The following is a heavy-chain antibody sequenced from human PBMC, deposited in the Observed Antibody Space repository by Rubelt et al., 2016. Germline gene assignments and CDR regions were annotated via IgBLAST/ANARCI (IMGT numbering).Heavy chain of an antibody. D-gene: IGHD3-10*01. Sequence: QVQLQQWGAELLKPSETLSLTCAVYGGSFSGYYWSWIRQPPGKGLEWIGEINHSGSTNYNPSLKGGWNISGETSKNQLTRKLSSVTAADTAGDYCARVKPAMVRGVVNWFDPWGQGTLVTVSS. CDR2: INHSGST. CDR1: GGSFSGYY. V-gene: IGHV4-34*01. J-gene: IGHJ5*02. CDR3: ARVKPAMVRGVVNWFDP.